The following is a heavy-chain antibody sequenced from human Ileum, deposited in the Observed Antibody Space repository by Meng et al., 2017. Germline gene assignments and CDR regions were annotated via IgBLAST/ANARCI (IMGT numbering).Heavy chain of an antibody. CDR1: GFTFSSYG. J-gene: IGHJ4*01. D-gene: IGHD6-13*01. CDR2: IWYDGSNK. CDR3: ARSAGSSSWYLFGVDY. Sequence: GESLKISCAASGFTFSSYGMHWVRQAPGKGLEWVAVIWYDGSNKYYADSVKGRFTISRDNSKNTLYLQMNSLRAEDTAVYYCARSAGSSSWYLFGVDYWGHG. V-gene: IGHV3-33*01.